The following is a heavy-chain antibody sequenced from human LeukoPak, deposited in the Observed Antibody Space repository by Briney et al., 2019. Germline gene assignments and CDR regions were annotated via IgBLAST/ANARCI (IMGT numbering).Heavy chain of an antibody. CDR2: TNYRTKCYN. CDR3: AREGGAVAGRCPFGY. Sequence: SQTLSLTPAMSLDSPSITIAATDSIRQSPSRGLEWLGWTNYRTKCYNDYAESVKSRLTLNPATYKNQFSLQLNSVTPEDTAVYYCAREGGAVAGRCPFGYWGQGHLVTVSS. J-gene: IGHJ4*02. CDR1: LDSPSITIAA. V-gene: IGHV6-1*01. D-gene: IGHD6-19*01.